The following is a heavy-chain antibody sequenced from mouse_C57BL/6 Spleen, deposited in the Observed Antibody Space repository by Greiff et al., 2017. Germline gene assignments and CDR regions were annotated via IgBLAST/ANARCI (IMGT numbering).Heavy chain of an antibody. CDR1: GFTFSDYG. D-gene: IGHD1-1*01. CDR2: ISSGSSTI. V-gene: IGHV5-17*01. J-gene: IGHJ4*01. Sequence: EVKVVESGGGLVKPGGSLKLSCAASGFTFSDYGMHWVRQAPEKGLEWVAYISSGSSTIYYADTVKGRFTISRDNAKNTLFLQMTSLRSEDTAMYYCARDYYGSSYRYAMDYWGQGTSVTVSS. CDR3: ARDYYGSSYRYAMDY.